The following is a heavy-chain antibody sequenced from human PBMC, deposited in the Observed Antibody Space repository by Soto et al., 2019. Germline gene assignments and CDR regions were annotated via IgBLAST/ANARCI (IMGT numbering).Heavy chain of an antibody. CDR1: SGSIDNVYW. CDR3: VGGYPWVGFGY. D-gene: IGHD3-22*01. CDR2: TSHDGVT. V-gene: IGHV4-4*02. J-gene: IGHJ4*02. Sequence: SETLSLTCAVSSGSIDNVYWWSWVRQSPGKGLEWIGETSHDGVTNYNPSLEGRVTISIDKSKNQFYLDLNSVTAADTAVYICVGGYPWVGFGYWGQGTLVTVSS.